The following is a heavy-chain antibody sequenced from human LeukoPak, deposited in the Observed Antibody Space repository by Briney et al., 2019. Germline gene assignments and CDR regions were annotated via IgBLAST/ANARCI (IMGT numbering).Heavy chain of an antibody. CDR1: GFTFSNYA. CDR3: AKHLVGSTRAFDY. Sequence: RGSLRLSCAASGFTFSNYAMNWVSQAPGRGLEWVSTIGAGGHLTYYADSVKGRFTLSRDNSKDTVSLQMCSLRVEDTAVYYCAKHLVGSTRAFDYWGQGTPVTVSS. J-gene: IGHJ4*02. V-gene: IGHV3-23*01. CDR2: IGAGGHLT. D-gene: IGHD1-26*01.